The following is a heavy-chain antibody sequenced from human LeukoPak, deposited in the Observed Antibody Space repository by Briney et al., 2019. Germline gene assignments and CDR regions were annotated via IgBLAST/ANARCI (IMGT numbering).Heavy chain of an antibody. CDR2: IYYSGST. J-gene: IGHJ4*02. V-gene: IGHV4-39*01. Sequence: PSETLSLTCTISGGSISSSSHYCGWIRQPPGKGLEWIGSIYYSGSTYYNPSLKSRVTISVDTSKNQFSLKLTSVTAADTAVYYCARFSPSSDYQFAFDYWGQGTLVTVSS. D-gene: IGHD4-11*01. CDR3: ARFSPSSDYQFAFDY. CDR1: GGSISSSSHY.